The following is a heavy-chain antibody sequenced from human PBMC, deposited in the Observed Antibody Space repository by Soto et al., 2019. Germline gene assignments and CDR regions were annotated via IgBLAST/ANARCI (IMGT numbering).Heavy chain of an antibody. V-gene: IGHV3-64D*08. CDR1: GFTFSNYE. Sequence: PGGSLRLSCAASGFTFSNYEMHWVRQAPGKGLEYVSAISSNGGSTYYADSVKGRFTISRDNSKNTLYLQMSSLRAEDTAVYYCVKLAVDTAMVFGYFDYWGQGTLVTVSS. D-gene: IGHD5-18*01. CDR3: VKLAVDTAMVFGYFDY. J-gene: IGHJ4*02. CDR2: ISSNGGST.